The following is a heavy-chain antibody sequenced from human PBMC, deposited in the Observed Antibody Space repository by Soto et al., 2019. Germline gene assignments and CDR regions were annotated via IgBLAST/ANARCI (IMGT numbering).Heavy chain of an antibody. Sequence: QVQLQESGPGLVQPSGTLSLTCTISGGSLISLSWWSWVRQPPGKGLEWIGEIYLDGRTNYNPSLKSRVTMSVDRPKDQFSLKLSSVPAADTAVYYCARWAETTYFDYWGQGILVTVSS. J-gene: IGHJ4*02. V-gene: IGHV4-4*02. CDR1: GGSLISLSW. CDR2: IYLDGRT. D-gene: IGHD1-7*01. CDR3: ARWAETTYFDY.